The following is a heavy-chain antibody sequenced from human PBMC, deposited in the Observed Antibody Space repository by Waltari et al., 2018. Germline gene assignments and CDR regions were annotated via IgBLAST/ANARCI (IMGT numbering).Heavy chain of an antibody. D-gene: IGHD5-12*01. Sequence: QLQLQESGPGLVKPSETLSLTCTVSGGSISSSSYYLGWIRQPPGKGLEWIGSIYYSGSTYYNPSLKSRVTISVDTSKNQFSLKLSSVTAADTAVYYCASCGGVATIFRWGQGTLVTVSS. CDR3: ASCGGVATIFR. CDR1: GGSISSSSYY. J-gene: IGHJ4*02. CDR2: IYYSGST. V-gene: IGHV4-39*01.